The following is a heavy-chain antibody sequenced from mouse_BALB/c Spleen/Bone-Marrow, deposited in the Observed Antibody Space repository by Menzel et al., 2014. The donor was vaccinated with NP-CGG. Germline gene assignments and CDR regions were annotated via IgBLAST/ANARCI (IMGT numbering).Heavy chain of an antibody. CDR1: GFTFSDYG. CDR3: ARDHDYEGFAY. Sequence: EVMLVGSGGGLVQPGGSRKLSCAASGFTFSDYGMAWVRQAPGKGPERVAFISNLAYSIYYADTVTGRFTISRENAKNTLYLEMSSLRSEDTAMYYRARDHDYEGFAYWGQGTLVTVSA. V-gene: IGHV5-15*02. CDR2: ISNLAYSI. J-gene: IGHJ3*01. D-gene: IGHD2-4*01.